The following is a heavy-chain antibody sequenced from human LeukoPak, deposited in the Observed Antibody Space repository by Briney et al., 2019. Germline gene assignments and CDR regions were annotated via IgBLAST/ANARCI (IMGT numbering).Heavy chain of an antibody. V-gene: IGHV4-59*01. CDR2: IYYSGST. CDR3: ARAVTPQSFFDY. Sequence: PSETLSLTCSVSGGSINSYYWSWIRQPPGKGLEWIGYIYYSGSTNYNPSLKSRVTISVDTSKNQFSLRLSSVTAADTAVYYCARAVTPQSFFDYWGQGTLVTVSS. CDR1: GGSINSYY. J-gene: IGHJ4*02. D-gene: IGHD2-21*02.